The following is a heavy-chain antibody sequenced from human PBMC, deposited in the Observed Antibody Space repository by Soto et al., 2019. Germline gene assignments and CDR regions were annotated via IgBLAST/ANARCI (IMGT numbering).Heavy chain of an antibody. CDR1: GFIVSSNY. D-gene: IGHD5-12*01. CDR2: IYSGGST. J-gene: IGHJ4*02. V-gene: IGHV3-66*01. CDR3: ARDVAI. Sequence: EVQLVESGGGLVQPGGSLRLSCAASGFIVSSNYMSWVRQAPGKGLEWVSGIYSGGSTDYADSVKGRVTMSRDNSKSMVYMQMISRRAEDTAVYYCARDVAIRGQGTLVTVSP.